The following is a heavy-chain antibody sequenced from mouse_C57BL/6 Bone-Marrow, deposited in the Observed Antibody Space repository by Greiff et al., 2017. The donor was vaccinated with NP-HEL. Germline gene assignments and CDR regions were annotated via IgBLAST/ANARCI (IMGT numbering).Heavy chain of an antibody. J-gene: IGHJ4*01. CDR3: ANDGYYRGAMDY. D-gene: IGHD2-3*01. CDR1: GYAFSSYW. V-gene: IGHV1-82*01. CDR2: IYPGDGDT. Sequence: QVQLQQSGPELVKPGASVKISCKASGYAFSSYWMNWVKQRPRKGLEWIGRIYPGDGDTNYNGKFKGKATLTVDKSSSTAYMQLSSLTSEDSAVYYCANDGYYRGAMDYWGQGTSVTVSS.